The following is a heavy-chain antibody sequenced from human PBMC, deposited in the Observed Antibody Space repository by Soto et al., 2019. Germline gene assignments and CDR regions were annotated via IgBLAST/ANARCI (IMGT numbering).Heavy chain of an antibody. D-gene: IGHD6-6*01. CDR2: IWYDGSNK. V-gene: IGHV3-33*01. J-gene: IGHJ6*03. CDR1: GFTFSSYG. Sequence: GESLKISCAASGFTFSSYGMHWVRQAPGKGLEWVAVIWYDGSNKYYADSVKGRFTISRDNSKNTLYLQMNSLRAEDTAVYYCARDAVAARPQTYYYYYYYMDVWGKGTTVTVSS. CDR3: ARDAVAARPQTYYYYYYYMDV.